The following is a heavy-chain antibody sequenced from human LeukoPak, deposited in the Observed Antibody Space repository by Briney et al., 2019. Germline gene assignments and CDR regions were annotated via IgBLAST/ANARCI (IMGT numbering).Heavy chain of an antibody. Sequence: SETLSLTCTVSGYSISSGYYWGWIRQPPGKGLEWIGSIYHSGSTYYNPSLKSRVTISVDTSKNQFSLKLSSVTAADTAVYYCARGPYGSGSHFDYWGQGTLVTVSS. CDR1: GYSISSGYY. V-gene: IGHV4-38-2*02. J-gene: IGHJ4*02. CDR3: ARGPYGSGSHFDY. CDR2: IYHSGST. D-gene: IGHD3-10*01.